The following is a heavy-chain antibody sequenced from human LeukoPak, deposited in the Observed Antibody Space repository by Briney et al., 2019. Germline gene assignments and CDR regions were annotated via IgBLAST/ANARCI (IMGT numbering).Heavy chain of an antibody. V-gene: IGHV3-30*04. Sequence: GGSLRLSCAASGFTFSNYALHWVRQASGKGLEWVAVISYDDTNKYYVDSVKGRFTISRDNSKNTLYLQMNSLRAEDTAVYYCAREVTPYYWGQGTLVTVSS. CDR1: GFTFSNYA. CDR3: AREVTPYY. CDR2: ISYDDTNK. D-gene: IGHD2-15*01. J-gene: IGHJ4*02.